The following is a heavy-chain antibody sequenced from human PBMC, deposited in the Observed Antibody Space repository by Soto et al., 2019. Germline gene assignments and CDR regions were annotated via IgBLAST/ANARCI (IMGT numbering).Heavy chain of an antibody. CDR3: ARGEYHLTYRWLDP. Sequence: PGGSLRLSCAASGFTFSSYDMHWVRQATGKGLEWVSAIGTAGDTYYPGSVKGRFTISRENAKNSLYLQMNSLRAEDTAVYYCARGEYHLTYRWLDPWGQGTLVTVSS. V-gene: IGHV3-13*01. J-gene: IGHJ5*02. D-gene: IGHD2-2*01. CDR2: IGTAGDT. CDR1: GFTFSSYD.